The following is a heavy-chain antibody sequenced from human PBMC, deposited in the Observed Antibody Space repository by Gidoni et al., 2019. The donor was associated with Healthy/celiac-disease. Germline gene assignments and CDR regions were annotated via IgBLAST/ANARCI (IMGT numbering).Heavy chain of an antibody. Sequence: EVQLLESVGGLVQPGGSLILSCAASGFTFSSYSMSWVRQAPGKGLEWVSAISGSGGSTYYTDSVKGRFTIYRDNSKNTLYLQMNSLRAEDTAVYYCAKDLEAVAGNAFDIWGQGTMVTVSS. J-gene: IGHJ3*02. V-gene: IGHV3-23*01. D-gene: IGHD6-19*01. CDR2: ISGSGGST. CDR1: GFTFSSYS. CDR3: AKDLEAVAGNAFDI.